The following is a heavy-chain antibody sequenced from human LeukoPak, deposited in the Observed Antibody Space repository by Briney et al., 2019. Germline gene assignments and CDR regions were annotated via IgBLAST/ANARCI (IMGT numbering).Heavy chain of an antibody. D-gene: IGHD3-10*01. Sequence: SETLSLTCAVNGGSFSDYFWGWFRQPPGKGLEWIGEVNHRGTTSSNPSLKSRVAISVDASKNQFSLKLSSVTAADTAIYYCARIHLWPENWFDAWGEGGLVTVSS. CDR2: VNHRGTT. V-gene: IGHV4-34*01. CDR1: GGSFSDYF. CDR3: ARIHLWPENWFDA. J-gene: IGHJ5*02.